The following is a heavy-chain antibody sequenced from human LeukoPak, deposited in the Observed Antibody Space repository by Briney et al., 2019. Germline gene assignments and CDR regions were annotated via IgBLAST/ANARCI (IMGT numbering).Heavy chain of an antibody. Sequence: ASVKVSCKASGGTFSSYAISWVRQAPGHGLEWMGWMNPNSGNTGYAQKFQGRVNMTRNTSISTAYMELSSLRSEDTAVYYCARLGFSRPYYYYYMDVWGKGTTVTVSS. J-gene: IGHJ6*03. CDR3: ARLGFSRPYYYYYMDV. CDR2: MNPNSGNT. V-gene: IGHV1-8*02. D-gene: IGHD1-26*01. CDR1: GGTFSSYA.